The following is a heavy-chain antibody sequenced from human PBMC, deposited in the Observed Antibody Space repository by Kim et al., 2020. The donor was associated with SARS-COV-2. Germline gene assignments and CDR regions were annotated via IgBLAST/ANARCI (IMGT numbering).Heavy chain of an antibody. D-gene: IGHD4-17*01. CDR3: ARVVASLSTVTTHYGMDV. V-gene: IGHV4-59*01. Sequence: SETLSLTCTVSGGSISSYYWSWIRQPPGKGLEWIGYIYYSGSTNYNPSLKSRVTISVDTSKNQFSLKLSSVTAADTAVYYCARVVASLSTVTTHYGMDVWGQGTTVTVSS. CDR1: GGSISSYY. CDR2: IYYSGST. J-gene: IGHJ6*02.